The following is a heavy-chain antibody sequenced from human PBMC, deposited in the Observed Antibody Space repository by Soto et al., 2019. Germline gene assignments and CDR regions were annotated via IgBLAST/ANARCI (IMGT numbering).Heavy chain of an antibody. Sequence: PGGSLRLSCAASGFTFSSYSMNWVRQAPGKGLEWVSYISSSSSTIYYADSVKGRFTISRDNAKNSLYLQMNSLRDEDTAVYYCARDRAYYDFWSGYFGGVTDYYYGMDVWGQGTTVTVSS. CDR1: GFTFSSYS. J-gene: IGHJ6*02. CDR2: ISSSSSTI. V-gene: IGHV3-48*02. CDR3: ARDRAYYDFWSGYFGGVTDYYYGMDV. D-gene: IGHD3-3*01.